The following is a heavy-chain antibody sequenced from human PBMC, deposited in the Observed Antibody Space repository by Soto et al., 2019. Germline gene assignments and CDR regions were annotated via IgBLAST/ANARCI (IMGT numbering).Heavy chain of an antibody. CDR2: TYHSGSA. J-gene: IGHJ2*01. D-gene: IGHD1-7*01. CDR3: ARDQSGTQYFDL. Sequence: QVQLQESGPGLVKPSETLSLTCTVSGGAVGGSYWSWIRQPPGKGLEWIGYTYHSGSAKYNPSLKSRITMSVDTSKNQFSLNLSSVTAADTAVYYCARDQSGTQYFDLWGRGTLVIVSS. CDR1: GGAVGGSY. V-gene: IGHV4-59*02.